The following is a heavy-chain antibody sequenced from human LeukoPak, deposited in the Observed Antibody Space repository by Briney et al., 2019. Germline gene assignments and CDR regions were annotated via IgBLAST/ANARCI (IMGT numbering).Heavy chain of an antibody. CDR1: GGSISSSNW. V-gene: IGHV4-4*02. CDR2: IYHSGST. Sequence: SETLSLTCAVSGGSISSSNWWSWVRQPPGKGLEWIGEIYHSGSTNYNPSLKSRVTISVDKSKNQFSLKLSSVTAADTAVYYCARLNCSGGSCYSGYFDYWGQGTLVTVSS. D-gene: IGHD2-15*01. J-gene: IGHJ4*02. CDR3: ARLNCSGGSCYSGYFDY.